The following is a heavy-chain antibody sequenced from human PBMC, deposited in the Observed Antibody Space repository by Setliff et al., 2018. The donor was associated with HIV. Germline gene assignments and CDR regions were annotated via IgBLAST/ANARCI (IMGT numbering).Heavy chain of an antibody. V-gene: IGHV1-2*02. CDR3: AKNYFDTSGWSAADY. J-gene: IGHJ4*02. CDR1: GYSFTGYF. Sequence: ASVKVSCKASGYSFTGYFMHWVRRAPGQGLEWMGWINPNTGRTHYAPNFQGRVTMTRDTSITTAYMELSRLRSDDTAVYYCAKNYFDTSGWSAADYWGQGSLVTVSS. CDR2: INPNTGRT. D-gene: IGHD3-22*01.